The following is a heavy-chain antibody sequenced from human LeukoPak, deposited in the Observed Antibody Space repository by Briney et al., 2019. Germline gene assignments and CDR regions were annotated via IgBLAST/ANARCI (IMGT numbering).Heavy chain of an antibody. CDR1: GFTFSSYS. D-gene: IGHD5-18*01. V-gene: IGHV3-21*04. Sequence: KAGGSLRLSCAASGFTFSSYSMNWVRQAPGKGLEWVSSISISSNYIYYADSVKGRFTISRDNAKNSLDLQMNSLRAEDTAVYYCARGRDTAMVTFDYWGQGTLVTVSS. CDR2: ISISSNYI. CDR3: ARGRDTAMVTFDY. J-gene: IGHJ4*02.